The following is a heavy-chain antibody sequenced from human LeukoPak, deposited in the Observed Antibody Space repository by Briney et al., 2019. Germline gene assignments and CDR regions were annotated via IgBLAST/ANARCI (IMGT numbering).Heavy chain of an antibody. V-gene: IGHV4-34*01. CDR3: ARGAWATRLGS. J-gene: IGHJ4*02. D-gene: IGHD2-15*01. Sequence: PSETLSLTCAVYGESLNSYYWSWVRQPPGEGLEWIGEIYESGTTEYNPSLKSRVTIPMVPSKQQFSLSLGSVTAADTAVYYCARGAWATRLGSWGLGTPVIVSS. CDR2: IYESGTT. CDR1: GESLNSYY.